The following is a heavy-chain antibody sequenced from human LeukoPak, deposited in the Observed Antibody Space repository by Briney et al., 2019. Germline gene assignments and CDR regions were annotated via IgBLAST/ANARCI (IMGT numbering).Heavy chain of an antibody. Sequence: NTGESLKISCKGFGYSFTNHWIGWVRQMSGKGLEWMGIIYPGDSDTRYSSSFQGQVTISADKSISTAYLQWSSLKASDTAMYYCARLYCSTTNCYLPSHWFDPWGQGTLVTVSS. CDR3: ARLYCSTTNCYLPSHWFDP. J-gene: IGHJ5*02. CDR2: IYPGDSDT. V-gene: IGHV5-51*01. D-gene: IGHD2-2*01. CDR1: GYSFTNHW.